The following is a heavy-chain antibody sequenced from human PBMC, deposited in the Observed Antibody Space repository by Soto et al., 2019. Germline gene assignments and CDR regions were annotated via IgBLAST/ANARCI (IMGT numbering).Heavy chain of an antibody. CDR3: ANNPGYYYDSTRYHFDY. D-gene: IGHD3-22*01. CDR1: EFTFSDYA. V-gene: IGHV3-23*01. CDR2: ISYSGGST. Sequence: GGSLRLSCVASEFTFSDYAMSWVRQAPGKGLEWVSAISYSGGSTYYTDSVKGRFTISRDNSKNTLYLQMNNLRAEDTAVYYCANNPGYYYDSTRYHFDYWGQGTLVTV. J-gene: IGHJ4*02.